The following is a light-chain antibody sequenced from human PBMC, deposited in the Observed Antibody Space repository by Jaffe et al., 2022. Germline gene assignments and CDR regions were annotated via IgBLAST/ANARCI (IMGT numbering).Light chain of an antibody. Sequence: EIVLTQSPATLSLSPGERATLSCRASQSLSSYLAWYQQKPGQAPRLLIYDASNRATGIPARFSGSGSGTDFTLTISSLEPEDFAVYYCQQRSAWPLTFGGGTKVEIK. V-gene: IGKV3-11*01. CDR2: DAS. J-gene: IGKJ4*01. CDR1: QSLSSY. CDR3: QQRSAWPLT.